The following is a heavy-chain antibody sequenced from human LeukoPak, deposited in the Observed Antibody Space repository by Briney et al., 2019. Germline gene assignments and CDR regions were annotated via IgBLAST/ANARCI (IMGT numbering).Heavy chain of an antibody. CDR1: GYTFTGYY. J-gene: IGHJ5*02. CDR2: INPNSGGT. V-gene: IGHV1-2*02. D-gene: IGHD2-2*01. Sequence: ASVKVPCMPCGYTFTGYYMHWVRQAPGQGLEWMGWINPNSGGTNYAQKFQGRVTMTRDTSISTAYMELSRLRSDDTAVYYCARGAVPAAGDWFDPWGQGTLVTVS. CDR3: ARGAVPAAGDWFDP.